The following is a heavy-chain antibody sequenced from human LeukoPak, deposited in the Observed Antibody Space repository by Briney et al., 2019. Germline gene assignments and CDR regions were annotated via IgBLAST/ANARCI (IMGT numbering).Heavy chain of an antibody. CDR3: ARDNHIVVVVAPNPAFDI. J-gene: IGHJ3*02. V-gene: IGHV3-21*01. Sequence: GGSLTLSCAASGFTFSSYSMMWVRRAPGKGREGVLSISCNTNYIYNADSVKDRFTISRDNAMNSLYLQMNSLRAENTAVYDCARDNHIVVVVAPNPAFDIWGQGTMVTVSS. CDR2: ISCNTNYI. CDR1: GFTFSSYS. D-gene: IGHD2-15*01.